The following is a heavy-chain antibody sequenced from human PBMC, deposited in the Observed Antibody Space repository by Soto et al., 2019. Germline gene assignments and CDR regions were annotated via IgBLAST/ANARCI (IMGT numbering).Heavy chain of an antibody. D-gene: IGHD2-2*02. V-gene: IGHV1-69*18. Sequence: QVQLVQSGAEVKKPGSSVKVSCKASGGSFSNSAISWVRQAPGQGLEWMGTFVPAFGSAKFAQKFQGRITLVADESTTTAYMELSSLRSEDTAIYYCARWAGYCTSAICYTAYDYWGQGTLVTVSS. CDR1: GGSFSNSA. J-gene: IGHJ4*02. CDR2: FVPAFGSA. CDR3: ARWAGYCTSAICYTAYDY.